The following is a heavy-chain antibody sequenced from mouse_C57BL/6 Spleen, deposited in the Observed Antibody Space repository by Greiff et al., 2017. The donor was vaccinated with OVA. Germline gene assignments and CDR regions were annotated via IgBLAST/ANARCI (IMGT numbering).Heavy chain of an antibody. V-gene: IGHV1-19*01. Sequence: EVQLQQSGPVPVKPGASVKMSCKASGYTFTDYYMNWVKQSHGKSLEWIGVINPYNGGTSYNQKFKGKATLTVDKSSSTAYMELNSLTSEDSAVYYCARWVGEGYAMDYWGQGTSVTVSS. CDR2: INPYNGGT. J-gene: IGHJ4*01. CDR3: ARWVGEGYAMDY. D-gene: IGHD1-1*02. CDR1: GYTFTDYY.